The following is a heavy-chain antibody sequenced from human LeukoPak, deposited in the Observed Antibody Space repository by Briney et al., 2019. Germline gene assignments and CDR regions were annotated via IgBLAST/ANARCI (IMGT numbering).Heavy chain of an antibody. CDR2: FSYTGGNT. D-gene: IGHD3-3*01. CDR1: GFSFSSFA. V-gene: IGHV3-23*01. J-gene: IGHJ4*02. Sequence: GGSLRLSCVASGFSFSSFAMSWVRQAPGKGLEWVSTFSYTGGNTYYADSVTGRFTISRDNSENTLYLQMNSLRAEDTAVYYCARWRYWGQGTLVTVSS. CDR3: ARWRY.